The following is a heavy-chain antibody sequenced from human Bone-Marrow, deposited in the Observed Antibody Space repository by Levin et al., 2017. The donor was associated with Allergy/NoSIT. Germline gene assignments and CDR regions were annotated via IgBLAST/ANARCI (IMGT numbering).Heavy chain of an antibody. CDR1: GFALGGFG. J-gene: IGHJ4*02. D-gene: IGHD4-11*01. CDR2: ISFDGKNK. Sequence: GGSLRLSCVASGFALGGFGMHWVRHSAGKGLEWVSFISFDGKNKEYVDSVKGRFTISRDNSKNTVYLQMDSLNSGDTGLYFCARDLSYSYYVPGYWGQGTLFTVSS. CDR3: ARDLSYSYYVPGY. V-gene: IGHV3-30*03.